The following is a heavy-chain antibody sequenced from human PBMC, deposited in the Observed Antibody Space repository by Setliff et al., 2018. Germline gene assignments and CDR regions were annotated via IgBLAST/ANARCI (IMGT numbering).Heavy chain of an antibody. CDR1: GGSISPYF. Sequence: SETLSLTCTVSGGSISPYFWSWVRQPPGKGLEWIGYIYHNGNTNFNPSLKTRVTMSVDTSKNQFALNLKSVTAADTAVYYCVRDRTAYSYGLDVWGQGTTVTAP. CDR3: VRDRTAYSYGLDV. J-gene: IGHJ6*02. D-gene: IGHD5-18*01. CDR2: IYHNGNT. V-gene: IGHV4-59*01.